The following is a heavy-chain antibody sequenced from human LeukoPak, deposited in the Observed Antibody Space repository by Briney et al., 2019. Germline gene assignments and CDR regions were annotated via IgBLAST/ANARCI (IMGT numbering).Heavy chain of an antibody. CDR1: GGSISSSSYY. V-gene: IGHV4-39*01. D-gene: IGHD3-22*01. CDR3: ASRITMIVVGPFDY. CDR2: IYYSGST. Sequence: SETLSFTCTVSGGSISSSSYYWGWIRQPPGKGLEWIGSIYYSGSTYYNPSLKSRVTIPVDTSKNQFSLKLSSVTAADTAVYYCASRITMIVVGPFDYWGQGTLVTVSS. J-gene: IGHJ4*02.